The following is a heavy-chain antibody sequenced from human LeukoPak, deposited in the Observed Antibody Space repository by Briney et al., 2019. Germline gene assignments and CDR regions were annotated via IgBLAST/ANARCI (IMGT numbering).Heavy chain of an antibody. CDR1: GFTFSSYA. CDR3: AKQMFSSGSIYY. CDR2: ISGSGGST. Sequence: GGSLRLSCAASGFTFSSYAMSWVRQAPGKGLEWVSAISGSGGSTYHADSVKGRFTISRDNSKNTLYLQMNILRAEDTAVYYCAKQMFSSGSIYYWGQGTLVTVSS. D-gene: IGHD3-22*01. J-gene: IGHJ4*02. V-gene: IGHV3-23*01.